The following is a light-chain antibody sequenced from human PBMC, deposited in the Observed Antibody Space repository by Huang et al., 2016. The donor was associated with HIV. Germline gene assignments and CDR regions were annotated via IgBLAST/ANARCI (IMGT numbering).Light chain of an antibody. J-gene: IGKJ1*01. CDR2: GAS. Sequence: DIQMTQSPASLSASVGDRVTITCRATQSISNYVNCYQQKPGKAPTLLIYGASTLQSGVPSRFSCSGSGTDFTLTISSLQPEDFTTYYCQQSYNTPPTFGQGTKVEI. CDR3: QQSYNTPPT. V-gene: IGKV1-39*01. CDR1: QSISNY.